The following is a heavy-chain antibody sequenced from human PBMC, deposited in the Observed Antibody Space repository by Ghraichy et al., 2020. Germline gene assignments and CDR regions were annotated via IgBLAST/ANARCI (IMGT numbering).Heavy chain of an antibody. D-gene: IGHD1-1*01. V-gene: IGHV4-4*02. CDR1: GASTSSSDW. CDR3: VGRSIRGSFAFDY. CDR2: IYQSGSI. J-gene: IGHJ4*02. Sequence: ESLNISCAVTGASTSSSDWWSWVRQSPGKGLEWIGEIYQSGSINYNPSLKSRVTISIDKSKNHPSLKLTSVTAADTAVYYCVGRSIRGSFAFDYWGQGTLVTVSS.